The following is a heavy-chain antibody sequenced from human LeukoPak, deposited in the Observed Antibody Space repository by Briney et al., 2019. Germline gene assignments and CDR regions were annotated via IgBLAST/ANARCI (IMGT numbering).Heavy chain of an antibody. CDR2: ISGSGGST. D-gene: IGHD6-13*01. Sequence: GGSLRLSCAASGFTVSSYAIRWVRQPPGKGLEWVSAISGSGGSTYYADTVKGRFTISRDHSKNTLYLQMNSLRAEDTAVYYCARAPLGHYYGMDVWGQGTTVTVSS. J-gene: IGHJ6*02. V-gene: IGHV3-23*01. CDR1: GFTVSSYA. CDR3: ARAPLGHYYGMDV.